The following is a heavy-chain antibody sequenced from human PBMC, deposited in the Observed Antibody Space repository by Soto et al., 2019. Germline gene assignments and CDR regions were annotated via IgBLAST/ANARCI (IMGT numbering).Heavy chain of an antibody. CDR2: IIPIFGTA. Sequence: SVNVSCKASGGTFSSYAIGWVRQAPGQGLEWMGGIIPIFGTAKYAQKFQGRVTITADESTSTAYMELSSLRSEDTAVYYCARELGQFLYDYWGKGNMVTVSA. J-gene: IGHJ4*02. CDR1: GGTFSSYA. D-gene: IGHD3-10*01. CDR3: ARELGQFLYDY. V-gene: IGHV1-69*13.